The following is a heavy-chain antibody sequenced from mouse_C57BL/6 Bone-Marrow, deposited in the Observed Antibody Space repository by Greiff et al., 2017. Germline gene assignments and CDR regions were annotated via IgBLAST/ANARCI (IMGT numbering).Heavy chain of an antibody. Sequence: QVQLQQSGAELVKPGASVKMSCKASGYTFTSYWITWVKQRPGQGLEWIGDIYPGSGSTNYNEKFKSKATLTVDTSSSTAYMQLSSLTAEDSAVYYCAREGRTWFAYWGQGTLVTVSA. CDR1: GYTFTSYW. V-gene: IGHV1-55*01. CDR3: AREGRTWFAY. J-gene: IGHJ3*01. CDR2: IYPGSGST.